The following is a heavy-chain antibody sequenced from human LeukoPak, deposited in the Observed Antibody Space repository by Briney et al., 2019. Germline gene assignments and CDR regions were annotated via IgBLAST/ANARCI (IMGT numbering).Heavy chain of an antibody. J-gene: IGHJ6*03. D-gene: IGHD2-2*01. CDR2: INPCGGST. CDR1: GYTFTSYY. Sequence: GSVKVSCKASGYTFTSYYMHWVRQAPGQRLEWMGIINPCGGSTTYAQKCQGRDYMTSDKSTSTIYMELSSLRSEDSAVYYCARGGKDIVVVPAATPSYYYYYMDVWGKGTTVTVSS. V-gene: IGHV1-46*03. CDR3: ARGGKDIVVVPAATPSYYYYYMDV.